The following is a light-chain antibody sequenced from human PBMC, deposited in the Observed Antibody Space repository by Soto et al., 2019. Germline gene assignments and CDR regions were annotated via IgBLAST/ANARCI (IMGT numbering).Light chain of an antibody. CDR3: QQYNDWPPMYT. CDR1: QSVSSS. CDR2: GAS. J-gene: IGKJ2*01. Sequence: EIVMRQSPATLSVSPGERATLSCRASQSVSSSVAWYQQKRGQAPRLLIYGASTRATGIPARFSGSGSGTDFTLTITTLQSEDFAVYYCQQYNDWPPMYTFGQGT. V-gene: IGKV3-15*01.